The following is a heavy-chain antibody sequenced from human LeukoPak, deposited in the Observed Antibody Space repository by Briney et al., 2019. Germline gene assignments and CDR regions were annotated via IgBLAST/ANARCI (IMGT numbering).Heavy chain of an antibody. CDR3: ARVVGGEVDY. Sequence: SETLSLTCTVSGGSISSGGYYWSWIRQHPGKGLEWIGYIYYSGSTYYNPSLKSRVTISVDTSKNQFSLKLSSVTAADTAVYYCARVVGGEVDYWGQGTLVTVSS. V-gene: IGHV4-31*03. J-gene: IGHJ4*02. CDR2: IYYSGST. CDR1: GGSISSGGYY. D-gene: IGHD3-10*01.